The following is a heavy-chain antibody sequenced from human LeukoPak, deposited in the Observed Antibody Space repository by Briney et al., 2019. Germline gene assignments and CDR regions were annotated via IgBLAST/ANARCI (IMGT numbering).Heavy chain of an antibody. CDR1: GFTFSSYS. V-gene: IGHV3-21*01. J-gene: IGHJ4*02. CDR2: ISSSSSYI. D-gene: IGHD1-26*01. CDR3: ARVRSGSYSFDY. Sequence: PGGSLRLSCAASGFTFSSYSMNWVRQAPGKGLEWVSSISSSSSYIYYADSVKGRFTFSRENAKNSLYLQMKSLRAEDKAVYYCARVRSGSYSFDYWGQGTLVTVSS.